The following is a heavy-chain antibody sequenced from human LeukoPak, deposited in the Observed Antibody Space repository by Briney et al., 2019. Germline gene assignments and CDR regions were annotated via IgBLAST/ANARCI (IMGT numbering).Heavy chain of an antibody. CDR2: IPYDGSNK. V-gene: IGHV3-30*03. D-gene: IGHD1-26*01. CDR3: ARGGSYLSAFDI. CDR1: GFTFSSYG. J-gene: IGHJ3*02. Sequence: GGSLRLSCAASGFTFSSYGMHWVRQAPGKGLEWVAVIPYDGSNKYYADSVKGRFTISRDNSKNTLYLQMNSLRAEDTAVYYCARGGSYLSAFDIWGQGTMVTVSS.